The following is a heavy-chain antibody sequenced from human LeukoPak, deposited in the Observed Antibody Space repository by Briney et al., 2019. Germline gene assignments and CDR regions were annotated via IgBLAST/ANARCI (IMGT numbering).Heavy chain of an antibody. Sequence: PGGSLRLSCAVSEFTFSSYAMSWVRQAPGKGLEWVSSITSSGDSTYYADSVRGRSTISRDNSKNTLYLQMNSLRAEDTAVYYCANLIPRPRAWGQVTMVTVSS. V-gene: IGHV3-23*01. CDR2: ITSSGDST. J-gene: IGHJ5*02. CDR1: EFTFSSYA. CDR3: ANLIPRPRA. D-gene: IGHD3-22*01.